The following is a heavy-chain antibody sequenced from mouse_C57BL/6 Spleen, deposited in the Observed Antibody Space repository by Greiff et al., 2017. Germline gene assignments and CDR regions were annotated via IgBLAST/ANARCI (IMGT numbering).Heavy chain of an antibody. D-gene: IGHD1-1*01. V-gene: IGHV1-52*01. CDR3: ASDYYGSSYGWYFDV. CDR2: IDPSDSET. CDR1: GYTFTSYW. J-gene: IGHJ1*03. Sequence: VQLQQPGAELVRPGSSVKLSCKASGYTFTSYWMHWVKQRPIQGLEWIGNIDPSDSETHYNQKFKDKATLTVDKSSSTAYMQLSSLTSEDSAVYYCASDYYGSSYGWYFDVWGTGTTVTVSS.